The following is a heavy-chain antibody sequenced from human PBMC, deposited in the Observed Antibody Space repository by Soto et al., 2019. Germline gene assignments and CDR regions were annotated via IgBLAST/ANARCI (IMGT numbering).Heavy chain of an antibody. CDR2: IYWDDDK. CDR1: GFSLSTSGVG. D-gene: IGHD6-13*01. Sequence: QITLKESGPTLVKPTQTLTLTCTFSGFSLSTSGVGVGWIRQPPGKALEWLALIYWDDDKRYSPSLKSRLTITKDXXKXLXXLTMTNMDPVDTATYYCAHTLLRGAYSSSWYRLGYWGQGTLVTVSS. J-gene: IGHJ4*02. CDR3: AHTLLRGAYSSSWYRLGY. V-gene: IGHV2-5*02.